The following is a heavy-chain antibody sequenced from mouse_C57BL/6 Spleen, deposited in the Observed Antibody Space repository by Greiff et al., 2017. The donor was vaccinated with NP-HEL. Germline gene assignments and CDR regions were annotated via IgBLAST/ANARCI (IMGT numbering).Heavy chain of an antibody. J-gene: IGHJ2*01. D-gene: IGHD1-1*02. V-gene: IGHV1-9*01. Sequence: QVQLKQSGAELMKPGASVKLSCKATGYTFTGYWIEWVKQRPGHGLEWIGEILPGSGSTNYNEKFKGKATFTADTSSNTACMQLSSLTTEDSAIYYCARERVYYDLRGYFDYWGQGTTLTVSS. CDR3: ARERVYYDLRGYFDY. CDR2: ILPGSGST. CDR1: GYTFTGYW.